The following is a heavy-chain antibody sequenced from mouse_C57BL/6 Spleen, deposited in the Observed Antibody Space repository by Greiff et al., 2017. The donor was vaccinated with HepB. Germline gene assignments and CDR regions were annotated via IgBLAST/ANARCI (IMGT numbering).Heavy chain of an antibody. V-gene: IGHV1-76*01. CDR3: AAIVTTRFAY. CDR2: IYPGSGNT. J-gene: IGHJ3*01. CDR1: GYTFTDYY. Sequence: QVQLQQSGAELVRPGASVKLSCKASGYTFTDYYINWVKQRPGQGLEWIARIYPGSGNTYYNEKFKGKATLTAEKSSSTAYMQLSSLTSEDSAVYFCAAIVTTRFAYWGQGTRVTVSA. D-gene: IGHD2-5*01.